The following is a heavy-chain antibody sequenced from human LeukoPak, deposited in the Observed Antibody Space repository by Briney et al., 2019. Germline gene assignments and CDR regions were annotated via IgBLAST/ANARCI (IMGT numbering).Heavy chain of an antibody. Sequence: ASVKVSCKASGYTFTSYDINWVRQATGRGLEWMGWMNPNSGNTGYAQKFQGRVTMTRNTSISTAYMELSSLRSEDTAVYYCARGQASNYVSYGMDVWGQGTTVTVSS. D-gene: IGHD4-11*01. CDR3: ARGQASNYVSYGMDV. CDR2: MNPNSGNT. J-gene: IGHJ6*02. V-gene: IGHV1-8*01. CDR1: GYTFTSYD.